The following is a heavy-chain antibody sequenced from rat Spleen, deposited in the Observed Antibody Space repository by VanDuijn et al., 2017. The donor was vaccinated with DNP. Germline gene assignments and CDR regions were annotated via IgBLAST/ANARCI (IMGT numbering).Heavy chain of an antibody. Sequence: EVLLVESDGGLVQPGRSLKLSCAVSGFTFSDYYMAWVRQAPAKGLEWVATISYNGGTPYYRDSVKGRFTVSRDNAKSTLYLQMDSLRSEDTATYYCARRVINPHYWYFDFWGPGTMVTVSS. CDR2: ISYNGGTP. V-gene: IGHV5-29*01. CDR3: ARRVINPHYWYFDF. D-gene: IGHD3-4*01. J-gene: IGHJ1*01. CDR1: GFTFSDYY.